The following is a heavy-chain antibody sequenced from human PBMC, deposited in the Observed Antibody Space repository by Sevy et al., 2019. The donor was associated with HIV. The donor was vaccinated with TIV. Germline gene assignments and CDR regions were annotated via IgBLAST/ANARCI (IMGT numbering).Heavy chain of an antibody. CDR2: IKSKIDGETT. CDR3: ATAPGYYDSAPFDY. Sequence: GGSLRLSCAVSGFTFNNAWMNWVRQAPGTGLQWVGLIKSKIDGETTDYAATVKCRFTISRDDSKNTLFLQMNSLKIEDTAVYYCATAPGYYDSAPFDYWGPGTLVTVSS. D-gene: IGHD3-22*01. V-gene: IGHV3-15*01. J-gene: IGHJ4*02. CDR1: GFTFNNAW.